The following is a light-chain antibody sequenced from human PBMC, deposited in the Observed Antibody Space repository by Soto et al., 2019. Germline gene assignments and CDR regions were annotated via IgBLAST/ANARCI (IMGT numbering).Light chain of an antibody. Sequence: DVVMNQTPFSLSVTPGQRASISCKSSHSLLHITGETFLFWYLQKPGQSPQLMIYEVSTRVSGVPDRFSGSGSGTDLTLEVSRVETDDVGIYYCMQSTQLPPTFGQGTRLEIK. J-gene: IGKJ5*01. V-gene: IGKV2D-29*02. CDR2: EVS. CDR1: HSLLHITGETF. CDR3: MQSTQLPPT.